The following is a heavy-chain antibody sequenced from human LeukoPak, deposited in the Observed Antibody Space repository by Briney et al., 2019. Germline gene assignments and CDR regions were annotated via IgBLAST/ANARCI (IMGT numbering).Heavy chain of an antibody. CDR3: GRETYIFWSGYYSFNN. CDR1: GGSISSYY. D-gene: IGHD3-3*01. Sequence: SETLSLTCTVSGGSISSYYWSWIRQPPGKGLEWIGYIYYSGSTNYNPSLKSRVTISVDTSKNQFSLKLSSVTAADTAVYYCGRETYIFWSGYYSFNNGGQETLVTFS. CDR2: IYYSGST. J-gene: IGHJ4*02. V-gene: IGHV4-59*01.